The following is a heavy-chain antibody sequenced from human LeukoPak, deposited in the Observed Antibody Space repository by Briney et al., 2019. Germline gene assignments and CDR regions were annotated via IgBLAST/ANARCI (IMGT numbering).Heavy chain of an antibody. CDR1: GFTFSSYG. V-gene: IGHV3-30*02. J-gene: IGHJ4*02. D-gene: IGHD2-8*01. Sequence: TGGSLRLSCAASGFTFSSYGLHWVRQAPGKGLEWVTFIRYDGSNKYYVGSVKGRFTISRDNSKNTLYLQMNSLRAEDTAVYYCARMETFDYWGQGTLVTVSS. CDR2: IRYDGSNK. CDR3: ARMETFDY.